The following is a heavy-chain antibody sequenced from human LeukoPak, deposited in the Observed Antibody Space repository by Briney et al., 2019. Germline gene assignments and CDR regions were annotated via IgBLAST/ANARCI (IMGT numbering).Heavy chain of an antibody. J-gene: IGHJ6*03. CDR1: GGSISTSNYY. Sequence: SETLSLTCTVSGGSISTSNYYWGWIRQPPGKGLEWIGNIFYSGSTYYGPSLKSRLTISLDTSRNQFSLKLSSVTAADTAVYYCARGRNWRMVYAHYYMDAWGKGTRSPSP. D-gene: IGHD2-8*01. V-gene: IGHV4-39*07. CDR3: ARGRNWRMVYAHYYMDA. CDR2: IFYSGST.